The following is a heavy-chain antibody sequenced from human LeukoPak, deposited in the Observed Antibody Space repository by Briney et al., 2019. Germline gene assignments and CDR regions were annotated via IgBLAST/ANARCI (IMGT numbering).Heavy chain of an antibody. Sequence: GASVKVSCKASGYTFTGYYMHWVRQAPGQGLEWMGWISAYNGNTNYAQKLQGRVTMTTDTSTSTAYMELRSLRSDDTAVYYCARDLDFGVVPRDDYWGQGTLVTVSS. D-gene: IGHD3-3*01. V-gene: IGHV1-18*04. CDR2: ISAYNGNT. CDR1: GYTFTGYY. CDR3: ARDLDFGVVPRDDY. J-gene: IGHJ4*02.